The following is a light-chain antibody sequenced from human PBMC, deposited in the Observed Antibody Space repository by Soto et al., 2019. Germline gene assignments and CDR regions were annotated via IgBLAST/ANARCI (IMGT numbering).Light chain of an antibody. J-gene: IGKJ5*01. CDR2: AAS. Sequence: DIQMTQSPSSLSASVGDRVTITCRASQSISTYLNWYQQKPGKAPKLLIYAASSLQSGVPSRFSGSGSGTDFTLTISSLQPEDFATYYSQQSYSVPPTFGQGTRLEIK. V-gene: IGKV1-39*01. CDR1: QSISTY. CDR3: QQSYSVPPT.